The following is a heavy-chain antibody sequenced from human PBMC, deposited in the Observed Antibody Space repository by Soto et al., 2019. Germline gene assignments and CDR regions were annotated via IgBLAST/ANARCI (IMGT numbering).Heavy chain of an antibody. J-gene: IGHJ4*02. D-gene: IGHD3-22*01. V-gene: IGHV3-66*01. CDR2: IYSGGST. CDR1: GFTVSSNY. Sequence: GGSLRLSCAASGFTVSSNYMSWVRQAPGKGLEWVSVIYSGGSTYYADSVKGRFTISRDNSKNTLYLQMNSLRAEDTAVYYCARMGSGYSFAYWGQGTLVTVSS. CDR3: ARMGSGYSFAY.